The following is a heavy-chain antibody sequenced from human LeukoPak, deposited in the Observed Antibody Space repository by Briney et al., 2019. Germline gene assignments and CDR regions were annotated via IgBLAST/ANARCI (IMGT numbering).Heavy chain of an antibody. Sequence: GGSLRLSCAASGFTFSKYAMTWVRQAPGKGLEWVSGISVSGDSTNYADSVKGRFTISRDNSKNTLYLQMNSLRAEDTAVYYCAKSNYFDSDGYYFFDYWGQGTLVTVSS. D-gene: IGHD3-22*01. V-gene: IGHV3-23*01. CDR1: GFTFSKYA. CDR2: ISVSGDST. CDR3: AKSNYFDSDGYYFFDY. J-gene: IGHJ4*02.